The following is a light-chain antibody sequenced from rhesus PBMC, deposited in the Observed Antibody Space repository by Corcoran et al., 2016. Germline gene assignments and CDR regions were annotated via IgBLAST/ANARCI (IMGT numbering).Light chain of an antibody. CDR2: GGS. J-gene: IGKJ2*01. Sequence: DIVVTQTPLSLSVTPGEPASISCRSSESLLHSNGNTSLHWYLQQPGQSPQRLIYGGSNRPSGVPDRFSCSGAGNDFTLKISKVEAEDVGVYYCVQAIAFPYSFGQGTKVEIK. CDR1: ESLLHSNGNTS. CDR3: VQAIAFPYS. V-gene: IGKV2-72*01.